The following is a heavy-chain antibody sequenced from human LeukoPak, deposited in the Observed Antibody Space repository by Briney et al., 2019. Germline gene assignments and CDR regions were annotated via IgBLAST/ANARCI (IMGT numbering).Heavy chain of an antibody. CDR2: IYYSGST. Sequence: SETLSLTCTVSGGSLSSYYWSWIRQPPGKGLEWIGYIYYSGSTNYNPSLKSRVTISVDTSKNQFSLKLSSVTAADTAVYYCARVGIAVAGTLAFDIWGQGTMVTVSS. CDR3: ARVGIAVAGTLAFDI. D-gene: IGHD6-19*01. J-gene: IGHJ3*02. CDR1: GGSLSSYY. V-gene: IGHV4-59*01.